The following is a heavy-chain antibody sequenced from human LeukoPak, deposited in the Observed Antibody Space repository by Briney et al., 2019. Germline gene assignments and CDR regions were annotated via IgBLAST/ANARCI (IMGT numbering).Heavy chain of an antibody. J-gene: IGHJ5*02. CDR3: ARYIGNTSGQYLTFRWFDP. CDR1: GGSISDYY. Sequence: SETLSLTCTVSGGSISDYYWSWIRQPPGKGLEWIGYVSHSGSTNSNPALRSRITMSVDTSKNQLSLKLTSVTAADTAVYYCARYIGNTSGQYLTFRWFDPWGQGTLVTVSS. V-gene: IGHV4-59*08. D-gene: IGHD6-19*01. CDR2: VSHSGST.